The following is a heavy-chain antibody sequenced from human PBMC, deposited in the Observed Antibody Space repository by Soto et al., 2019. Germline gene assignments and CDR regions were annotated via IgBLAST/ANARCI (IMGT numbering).Heavy chain of an antibody. CDR3: AKDSSSLEGMDV. CDR1: GFSFSSYV. Sequence: TGGSLRLSCAASGFSFSSYVMHWVRQAPGKGLEWVAVISYDGSNKYYEYSVKGRFTISRDNSKNTLYLQMNSLRAEDTAVYYCAKDSSSLEGMDVWGQGTTVTVSS. J-gene: IGHJ6*02. CDR2: ISYDGSNK. D-gene: IGHD6-6*01. V-gene: IGHV3-30*18.